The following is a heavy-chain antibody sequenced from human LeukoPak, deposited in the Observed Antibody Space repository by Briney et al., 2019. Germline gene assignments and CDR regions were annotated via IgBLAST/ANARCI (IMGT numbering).Heavy chain of an antibody. CDR1: GFTCTSYA. D-gene: IGHD1-1*01. J-gene: IGHJ4*02. CDR2: INAGNGNT. CDR3: ARGGTSTPPAVDY. Sequence: ASVKVSCKASGFTCTSYAMHWVRQAPGQRLDWMGWINAGNGNTRYSQKFQGRVTITRDTSASTAYMELSSLRSEDTAVYYCARGGTSTPPAVDYWGQGSLVTVSS. V-gene: IGHV1-3*01.